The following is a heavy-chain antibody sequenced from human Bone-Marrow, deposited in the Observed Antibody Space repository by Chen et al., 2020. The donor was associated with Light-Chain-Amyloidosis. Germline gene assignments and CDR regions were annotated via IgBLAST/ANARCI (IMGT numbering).Heavy chain of an antibody. CDR1: GFVFTTYG. CDR2: IRFDGSDT. Sequence: VRLVESGGGGVQPGGSLRLSCAASGFVFTTYGFQWVRQAPGKGLEWVAFIRFDGSDTYYVDSVKGRFTISRDDSKNTVYLQMSRLRVEDTAMYYCAQLYSYGRPFNHWGQGTLVSVSS. CDR3: AQLYSYGRPFNH. V-gene: IGHV3-30*02. D-gene: IGHD5-18*01. J-gene: IGHJ4*02.